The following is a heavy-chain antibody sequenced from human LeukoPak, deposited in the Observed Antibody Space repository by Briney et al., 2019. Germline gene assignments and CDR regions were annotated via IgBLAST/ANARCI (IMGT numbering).Heavy chain of an antibody. CDR2: IYYSGST. Sequence: PSETLSLTCTVSGGSISSGGYYWSWIRQHPGKGLEWIGYIYYSGSTYYNPSLKSRVTIPVDTSKNQFSLKLSSVTAADTAVYYRARDQGTYYYGSGSPDHYFDYWGQGTLVTVSS. J-gene: IGHJ4*02. D-gene: IGHD3-10*01. CDR3: ARDQGTYYYGSGSPDHYFDY. CDR1: GGSISSGGYY. V-gene: IGHV4-31*03.